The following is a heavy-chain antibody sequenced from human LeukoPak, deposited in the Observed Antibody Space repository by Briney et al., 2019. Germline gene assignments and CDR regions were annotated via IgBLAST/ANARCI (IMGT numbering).Heavy chain of an antibody. CDR3: ANLAQNWNYGQISY. D-gene: IGHD1-7*01. Sequence: QPGGSLRLSCAASGLTLNNYWMHWVRQAPGRGLVWVSRINNDGSSRSYADSVKGRFTISRDNSKNTLYLQMNSLRAEDTAVYYCANLAQNWNYGQISYWGQGTLVTVSS. CDR1: GLTLNNYW. J-gene: IGHJ4*02. CDR2: INNDGSSR. V-gene: IGHV3-74*01.